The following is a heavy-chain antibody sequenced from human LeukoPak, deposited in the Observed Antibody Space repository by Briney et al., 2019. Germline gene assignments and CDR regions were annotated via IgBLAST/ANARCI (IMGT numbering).Heavy chain of an antibody. V-gene: IGHV3-23*01. CDR2: IRGSGGST. J-gene: IGHJ4*02. Sequence: PGGSLRLSCAASGFTFSSYAMSWVRQAPGKGLEWVSAIRGSGGSTYYADSVKGRFTISRDNSKNTLYLQMNSLRAEDTAVYYCAKGTYSSGWYYFDYWGQGTLVTVSS. CDR3: AKGTYSSGWYYFDY. CDR1: GFTFSSYA. D-gene: IGHD6-19*01.